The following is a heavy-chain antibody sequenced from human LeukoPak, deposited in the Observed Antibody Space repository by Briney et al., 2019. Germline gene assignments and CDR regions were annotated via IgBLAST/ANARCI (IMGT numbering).Heavy chain of an antibody. Sequence: PSETLSLTCTVSGGSISSYYWSWIRQPPGKGLEWIGYIYYSGSTNYNPSLKSRVTISVDTSKNQFPLKLSSVTAADTAVYYCAREAGYSSGWYGRWFDPWGQGTLVTVSS. CDR2: IYYSGST. J-gene: IGHJ5*02. D-gene: IGHD6-19*01. CDR1: GGSISSYY. CDR3: AREAGYSSGWYGRWFDP. V-gene: IGHV4-59*01.